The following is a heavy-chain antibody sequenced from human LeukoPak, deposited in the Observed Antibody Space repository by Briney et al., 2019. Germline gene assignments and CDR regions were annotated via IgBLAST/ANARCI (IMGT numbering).Heavy chain of an antibody. CDR2: ISYDGSNK. Sequence: GGSLRLSCAASGFTFSSYGMHWVRQAPGKGLEWVAVISYDGSNKYYADSVKGRFTISRDNSKNTLYLQMNSLRAEDTAVYYCAKERPSGWPFDSWGQGSLVTVSS. J-gene: IGHJ4*02. CDR1: GFTFSSYG. V-gene: IGHV3-30*18. D-gene: IGHD6-19*01. CDR3: AKERPSGWPFDS.